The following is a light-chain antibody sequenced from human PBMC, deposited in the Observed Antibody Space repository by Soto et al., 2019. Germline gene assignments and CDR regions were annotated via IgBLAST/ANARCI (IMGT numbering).Light chain of an antibody. J-gene: IGKJ3*01. V-gene: IGKV1-39*01. CDR1: QNINNY. Sequence: DIQMTQSPSSLSASVGDRVTITCRASQNINNYLNWYQQKPGKAPKLLISAASSLQGGVPSRFSGSGSGTDFTLTISSLQPEDFATYYCQQSYSPLLFGPGTKVDIK. CDR3: QQSYSPLL. CDR2: AAS.